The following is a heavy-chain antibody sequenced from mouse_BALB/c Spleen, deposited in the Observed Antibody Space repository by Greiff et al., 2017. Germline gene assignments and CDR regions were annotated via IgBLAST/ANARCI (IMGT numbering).Heavy chain of an antibody. CDR3: ARNWEGFAY. D-gene: IGHD4-1*01. Sequence: EVKVEESGPGLVKPSQSLSLTCTVTGYSITSDYAWNWIRQFPGNKLEWMGYISYSGSTSYNPSLKSRISITRDTSKNQFFLQLNSVTTEDTATYYCARNWEGFAYWGQGTLVTVSA. V-gene: IGHV3-2*02. CDR2: ISYSGST. CDR1: GYSITSDYA. J-gene: IGHJ3*01.